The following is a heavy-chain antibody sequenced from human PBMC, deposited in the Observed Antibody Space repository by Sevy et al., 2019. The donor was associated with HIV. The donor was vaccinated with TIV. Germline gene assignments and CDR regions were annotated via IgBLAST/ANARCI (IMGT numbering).Heavy chain of an antibody. CDR2: ISGSDDAI. Sequence: GGSLRLSCVGSGFIISDYYMSWIRQAPGKGLEWVSYISGSDDAIYYSDSVKGRFTISRDNVKNSLYLQMKSLRAEDTAVYYCARDHVKDGDLGDYYYFAMDVWGQGTTVTVSS. CDR1: GFIISDYY. CDR3: ARDHVKDGDLGDYYYFAMDV. V-gene: IGHV3-11*01. D-gene: IGHD4-17*01. J-gene: IGHJ6*02.